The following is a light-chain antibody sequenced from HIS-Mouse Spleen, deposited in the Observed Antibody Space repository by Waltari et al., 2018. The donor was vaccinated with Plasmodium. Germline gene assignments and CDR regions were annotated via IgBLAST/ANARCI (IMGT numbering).Light chain of an antibody. CDR3: SSYTSSSTLVYV. V-gene: IGLV2-14*01. J-gene: IGLJ1*01. CDR2: EVS. CDR1: SSYGGGYNS. Sequence: QSALTQPASVSGSPGPSLTIPCPGTSSYGGGYNSFPLYQQHPGKAPHLMIYEVSNRPSGVSNRFSGSKSGNTASLTISGLQAEDEADYYCSSYTSSSTLVYVFGTGTKVTVL.